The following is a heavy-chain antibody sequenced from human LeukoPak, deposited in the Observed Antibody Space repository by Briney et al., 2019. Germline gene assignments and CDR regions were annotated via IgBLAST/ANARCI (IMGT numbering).Heavy chain of an antibody. V-gene: IGHV3-30*18. Sequence: PGRSLRLSCAASGFTFSSYGMHWVRQAPGKGLEWVAVISYDGSNKYYADSVKGRFTISRDNSKNTLYLQMNSLRAEDTAVYYCAKDYSGLRYFDWSFDYWGQGTLVTVSS. J-gene: IGHJ4*02. D-gene: IGHD3-9*01. CDR2: ISYDGSNK. CDR3: AKDYSGLRYFDWSFDY. CDR1: GFTFSSYG.